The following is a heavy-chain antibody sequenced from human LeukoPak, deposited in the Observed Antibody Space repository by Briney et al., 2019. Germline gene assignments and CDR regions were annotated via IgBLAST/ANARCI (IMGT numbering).Heavy chain of an antibody. CDR1: GGSISSGDYY. D-gene: IGHD2-15*01. CDR2: INHSGST. Sequence: SETLSLTCTVSGGSISSGDYYWSWIRQPPGKGLEWIGEINHSGSTNYNPSLKSRVTISVDTSKNQFSLKLSSVTAADTAVYYCARGLPIVVVVAAPQGGIYGMDVWGQGTTVTVSS. J-gene: IGHJ6*02. CDR3: ARGLPIVVVVAAPQGGIYGMDV. V-gene: IGHV4-39*07.